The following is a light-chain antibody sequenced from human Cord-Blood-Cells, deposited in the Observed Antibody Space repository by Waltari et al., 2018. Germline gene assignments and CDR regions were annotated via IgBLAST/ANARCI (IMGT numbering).Light chain of an antibody. CDR3: QSYDSSNQV. J-gene: IGLJ2*01. Sequence: NFMLTQPHSVSESPGKTVTISCPRSSGSIASNYVQWYQQRPGSSPTTVIYEDNQRPSGVPDRFSGSIDSSSNSASLTISGQKTEDEADYYCQSYDSSNQVFGGGTKLTVL. CDR2: EDN. CDR1: SGSIASNY. V-gene: IGLV6-57*01.